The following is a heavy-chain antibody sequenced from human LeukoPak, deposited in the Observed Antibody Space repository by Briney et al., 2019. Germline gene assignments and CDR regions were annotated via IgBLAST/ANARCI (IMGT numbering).Heavy chain of an antibody. J-gene: IGHJ6*02. CDR3: ARDREDDLFGQEMATIQGYYYGMDV. CDR2: INPNSGGT. CDR1: GYTFTGYY. V-gene: IGHV1-2*02. Sequence: GASVKVSCKASGYTFTGYYMHWVRQAPGQGLEWMGWINPNSGGTNYAQKFQGRVTMTRDTSISTAYMELSRLRSDDTAVYYCARDREDDLFGQEMATIQGYYYGMDVWGQGTTVTVSS. D-gene: IGHD5-24*01.